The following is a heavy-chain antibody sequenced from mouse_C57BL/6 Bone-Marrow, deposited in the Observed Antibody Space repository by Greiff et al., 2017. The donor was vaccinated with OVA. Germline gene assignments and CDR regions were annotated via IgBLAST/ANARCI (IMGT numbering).Heavy chain of an antibody. D-gene: IGHD1-1*01. Sequence: VQLQQSGAELVKPGASVKLSCKASGYTFTEYTIHWVKQRSGQGLEWIGWFYPGSGSIKYNEKFKDKATLTADKSSSTVYMELSRLTSEDSAVYFCARHVPDYYGSSYDYFDYWGQGTTRTVSS. CDR1: GYTFTEYT. CDR2: FYPGSGSI. V-gene: IGHV1-62-2*01. CDR3: ARHVPDYYGSSYDYFDY. J-gene: IGHJ2*01.